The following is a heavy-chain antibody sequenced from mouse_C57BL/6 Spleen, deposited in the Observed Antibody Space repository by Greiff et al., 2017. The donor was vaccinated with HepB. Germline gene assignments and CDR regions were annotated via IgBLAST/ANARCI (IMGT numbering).Heavy chain of an antibody. CDR3: ARDDYGSSYWYFNV. CDR1: GYTFTDYN. D-gene: IGHD1-1*01. Sequence: EVQLQQSGPELVKPGASVKIPCKASGYTFTDYNMDWVKQSHGKSLEWIGDINPNNGGTIYNQKFKGKATLTVDKSSSTAYMELRSLTSEDTAVYYCARDDYGSSYWYFNVWGTGTTVTVSS. V-gene: IGHV1-18*01. CDR2: INPNNGGT. J-gene: IGHJ1*03.